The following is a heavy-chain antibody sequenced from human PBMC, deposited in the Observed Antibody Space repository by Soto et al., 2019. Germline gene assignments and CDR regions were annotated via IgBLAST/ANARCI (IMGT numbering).Heavy chain of an antibody. D-gene: IGHD3-3*01. J-gene: IGHJ4*02. CDR1: GYTFTSYG. CDR3: ARDGADFWSGYYGDY. CDR2: ISAYNGNT. Sequence: VASVKVSCKASGYTFTSYGISWVRQAPGQGLEWMGWISAYNGNTNYAQKLQGRVTMTTDTSTSTAYMELRSLRSDDTAVYYCARDGADFWSGYYGDYWGQGTLVTVSS. V-gene: IGHV1-18*04.